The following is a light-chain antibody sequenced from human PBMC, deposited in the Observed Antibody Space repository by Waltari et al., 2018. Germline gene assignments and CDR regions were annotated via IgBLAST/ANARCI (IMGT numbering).Light chain of an antibody. CDR3: QQSYSTPFT. J-gene: IGKJ3*01. CDR2: AAS. Sequence: DIQMTQSPSSLSSSVGDRVTITCRASQSISSYLNWYQQKPGKAPKLLIYAASRLTSGVPSRFSGSGSGADFTLTISSLQPDDFATYYCQQSYSTPFTFGPGTKVDIK. V-gene: IGKV1-39*01. CDR1: QSISSY.